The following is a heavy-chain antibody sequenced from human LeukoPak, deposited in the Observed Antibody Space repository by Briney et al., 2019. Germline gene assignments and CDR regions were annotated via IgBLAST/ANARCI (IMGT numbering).Heavy chain of an antibody. CDR1: GGSFSGYY. V-gene: IGHV4-34*01. CDR2: INHSGST. D-gene: IGHD3-22*01. J-gene: IGHJ4*02. Sequence: SETLSLTCVVYGGSFSGYYWTWIRQPPGKGLEWIGEINHSGSTNYNPSLKSRVAISIDTSKNQFSLKLSSVTAADTAVYYCARHWQSSGYLDYWGQGTLVTVSS. CDR3: ARHWQSSGYLDY.